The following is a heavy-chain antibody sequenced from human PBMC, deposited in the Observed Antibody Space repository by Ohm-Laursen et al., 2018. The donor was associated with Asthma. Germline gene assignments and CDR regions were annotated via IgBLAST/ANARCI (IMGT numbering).Heavy chain of an antibody. CDR1: GGTFSSYA. V-gene: IGHV1-69*01. Sequence: SSVKVSCNASGGTFSSYAISWVRQAPGQGLEWMGGIIPIFGTANYAQKFQGRVTITADESTSTAYMELSSLRSEDTAVYYCVTGTYYFDYWGQGTLVTVSS. CDR3: VTGTYYFDY. D-gene: IGHD1-20*01. J-gene: IGHJ4*02. CDR2: IIPIFGTA.